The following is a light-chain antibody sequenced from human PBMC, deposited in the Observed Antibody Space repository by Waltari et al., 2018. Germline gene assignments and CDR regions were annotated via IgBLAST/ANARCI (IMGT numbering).Light chain of an antibody. CDR2: NTN. J-gene: IGLJ1*01. V-gene: IGLV1-44*01. CDR3: ATWDGSLNGPYV. CDR1: SPNTGTNT. Sequence: VLTQPPSASGTPGQRVTIPCSGSSPNTGTNTETCYPQPPGTAPKLLMYNTNRRPSGVPDRFSGSKSGTSASLAISGLQSEDEADYYCATWDGSLNGPYVFGTGTKVTVL.